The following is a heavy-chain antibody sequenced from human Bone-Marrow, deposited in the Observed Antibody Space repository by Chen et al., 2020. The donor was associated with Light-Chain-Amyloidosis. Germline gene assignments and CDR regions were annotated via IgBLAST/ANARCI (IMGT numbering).Heavy chain of an antibody. CDR3: APPPPDGSLGEFLSYFDY. J-gene: IGHJ4*02. Sequence: EVQLLESGGGLVQPGESLRLSCVASGFTFSNYAMNWVRQAPGKGLEWVSSISGSGGNIYYADSVKGRFSISRDNSKNTLYLQMNRLRAEDTAVYYCAPPPPDGSLGEFLSYFDYWGQGTLVTVSS. D-gene: IGHD3-16*01. V-gene: IGHV3-23*01. CDR1: GFTFSNYA. CDR2: ISGSGGNI.